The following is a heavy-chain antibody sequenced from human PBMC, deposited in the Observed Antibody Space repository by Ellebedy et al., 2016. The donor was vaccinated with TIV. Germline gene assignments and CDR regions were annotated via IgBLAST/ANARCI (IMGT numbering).Heavy chain of an antibody. CDR3: AREGASAGADYFDY. CDR2: VNPGGGRT. CDR1: GFTFTSYY. D-gene: IGHD1-26*01. Sequence: AASVKVSCKASGFTFTSYYIHWVRQAPGQGLEWMGRVNPGGGRTKFEPNFQGRLTMTRDTSTSEVYMEVRSLRSDDTAVYYCAREGASAGADYFDYWGQGTLVIVSS. V-gene: IGHV1-46*01. J-gene: IGHJ4*02.